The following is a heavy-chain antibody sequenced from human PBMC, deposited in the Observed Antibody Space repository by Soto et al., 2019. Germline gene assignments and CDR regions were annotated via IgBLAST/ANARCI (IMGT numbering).Heavy chain of an antibody. J-gene: IGHJ5*02. CDR1: GGSFSGYY. CDR2: INHSGST. Sequence: SSETLSLTCAVYGGSFSGYYLSWIRQPPGKGLEWIGEINHSGSTNYNPSLKSRVTISVDTSKNQFSLKLSSVTAADTAVYYCARLITAANWFDPWGQGTLVTVSS. CDR3: ARLITAANWFDP. V-gene: IGHV4-34*01. D-gene: IGHD6-13*01.